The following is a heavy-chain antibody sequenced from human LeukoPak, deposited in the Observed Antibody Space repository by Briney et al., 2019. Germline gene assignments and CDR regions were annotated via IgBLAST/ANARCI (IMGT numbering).Heavy chain of an antibody. CDR2: ISGSSGNT. V-gene: IGHV3-23*01. CDR1: GFTFSSYA. CDR3: AKIKWPHFDY. J-gene: IGHJ4*02. D-gene: IGHD5-12*01. Sequence: PGGSLRLSCAASGFTFSSYAMTWVRQAPGKGLEWVSGISGSSGNTYYADSVKGRFTISRGNSKNTLYLQMNSLRADDTAVYYCAKIKWPHFDYWGQGTLVTVSS.